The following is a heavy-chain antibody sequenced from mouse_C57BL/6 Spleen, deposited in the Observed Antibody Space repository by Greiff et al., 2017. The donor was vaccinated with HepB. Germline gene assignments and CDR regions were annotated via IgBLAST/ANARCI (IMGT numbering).Heavy chain of an antibody. J-gene: IGHJ4*01. Sequence: EVQGVESGGGLVQPGGSLSLSCAASGFTFTDYYMSWVRQPPGKALEWLGFIRNKANGYTTEYSASVKGRFTISRDNSQSILYLQMNALRAEDSATYYCARYTTVVSMDYWGQGTSVTVSS. V-gene: IGHV7-3*01. CDR3: ARYTTVVSMDY. CDR1: GFTFTDYY. D-gene: IGHD1-1*01. CDR2: IRNKANGYTT.